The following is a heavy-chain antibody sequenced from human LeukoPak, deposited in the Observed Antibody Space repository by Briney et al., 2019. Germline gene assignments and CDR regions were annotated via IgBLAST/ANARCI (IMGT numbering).Heavy chain of an antibody. CDR1: GFTFSSYS. CDR2: ISSSSSTI. D-gene: IGHD2-2*01. J-gene: IGHJ6*03. Sequence: PGGSLRLSCAASGFTFSSYSMNWVRQAPGKGLEWVSYISSSSSTIYYADSVKGRFTISRDNAKNSLYLQMNSLRAEDTAVYYCASLNIVVVPAAIGYRLDYMDVWGKGTTVTVSS. V-gene: IGHV3-48*01. CDR3: ASLNIVVVPAAIGYRLDYMDV.